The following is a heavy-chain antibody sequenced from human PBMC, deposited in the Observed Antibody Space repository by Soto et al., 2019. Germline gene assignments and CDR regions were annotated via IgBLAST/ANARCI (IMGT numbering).Heavy chain of an antibody. CDR2: IRYDGSNI. D-gene: IGHD2-21*01. Sequence: QVQLVESGGGVVQPGRSLRLSCAASGSIFRGYGMHWVRQAPGKGLEWVAVIRYDGSNINYADSVMGRFTISRDNSKNTLYLEMNSLRAEDTAVYYCARDGICGTTFRGYLDYCGQGNLVTVSS. CDR3: ARDGICGTTFRGYLDY. V-gene: IGHV3-33*01. CDR1: GSIFRGYG. J-gene: IGHJ4*02.